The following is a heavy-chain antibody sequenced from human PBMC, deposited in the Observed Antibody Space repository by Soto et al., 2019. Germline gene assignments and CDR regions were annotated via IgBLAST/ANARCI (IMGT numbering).Heavy chain of an antibody. D-gene: IGHD2-15*01. V-gene: IGHV3-72*01. Sequence: EVQLVESGVGLVQPGGSLRLSCAASGFTFSDHYMDWVRQAPGRGLEWVGRIRNKANSHTTEYAASVKGRYTISRHDSTNSLYRHMSSLRPDNTAVYYCTTGIFRGGRSPFDYWCQETQVTVSS. CDR1: GFTFSDHY. CDR3: TTGIFRGGRSPFDY. CDR2: IRNKANSHTT. J-gene: IGHJ4*02.